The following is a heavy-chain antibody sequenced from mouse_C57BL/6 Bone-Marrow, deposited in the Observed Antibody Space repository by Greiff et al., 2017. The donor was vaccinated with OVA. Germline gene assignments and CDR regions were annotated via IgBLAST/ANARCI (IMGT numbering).Heavy chain of an antibody. CDR3: ARKGLRRSWFAY. CDR1: GFTFSSYG. Sequence: EVKLVESGGDLVKPGGSLKLSCAASGFTFSSYGMSWVRQTPDKRLEWVATISSGGSYTCYPDSVKGRFTISRDNAKNTLYLQMSSLKSEDTAMYYCARKGLRRSWFAYWGQGTLVTVSA. D-gene: IGHD2-4*01. V-gene: IGHV5-6*01. CDR2: ISSGGSYT. J-gene: IGHJ3*01.